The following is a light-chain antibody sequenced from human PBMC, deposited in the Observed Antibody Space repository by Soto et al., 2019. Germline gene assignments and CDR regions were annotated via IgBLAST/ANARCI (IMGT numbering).Light chain of an antibody. J-gene: IGKJ1*01. Sequence: DVQMTQSPSTLSASVGDRVTITCRASQSISRWLAWYQQKPGKAPKLLIYETSSLEDGVPSRFTGSGSGTELSLTITSLQPDDFATYYCQQYKDYWTFGQGLKVDIK. CDR2: ETS. CDR1: QSISRW. V-gene: IGKV1-5*03. CDR3: QQYKDYWT.